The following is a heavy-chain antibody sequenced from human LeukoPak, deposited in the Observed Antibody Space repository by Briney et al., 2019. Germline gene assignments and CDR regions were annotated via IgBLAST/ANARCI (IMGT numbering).Heavy chain of an antibody. V-gene: IGHV3-7*04. CDR3: ARGTDYNEF. D-gene: IGHD3-22*01. Sequence: GGSPRLSCAASKFTFSNYFMTWVRQSAGKGLEWVAYMNQFGSEKHYLDSVKGRFTISRDNAKNSLYLQMNSLRAEDTAVYYCARGTDYNEFWGQGTLVTVSS. CDR1: KFTFSNYF. CDR2: MNQFGSEK. J-gene: IGHJ4*02.